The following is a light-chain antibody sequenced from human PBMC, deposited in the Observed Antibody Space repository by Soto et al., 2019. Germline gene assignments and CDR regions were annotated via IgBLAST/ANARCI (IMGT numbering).Light chain of an antibody. CDR3: QQYYSYPGT. CDR2: HAS. Sequence: DIQITQSPSTLPASVGDRVTITCRASQSISNWLAWYQQKPGTAPKVLIYHASNLQSGVPSRFSGSGSGTDFTLTISCLQSEDFATYYCQQYYSYPGTFGPGTKVDIK. CDR1: QSISNW. J-gene: IGKJ3*01. V-gene: IGKV1-5*01.